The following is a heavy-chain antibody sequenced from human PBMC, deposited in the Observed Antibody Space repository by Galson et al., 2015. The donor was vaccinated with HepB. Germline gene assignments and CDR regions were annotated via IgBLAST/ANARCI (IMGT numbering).Heavy chain of an antibody. V-gene: IGHV3-21*01. J-gene: IGHJ4*02. D-gene: IGHD6-13*01. Sequence: SLRLSCAASGFTFSSYSMNWVRQAPGKGLEWVSSISSSSSYTNYADSVKGRFTISRDNAKNSLYLQMNSLRAEDTAVYYCARMGGSSWYGGDYWGQGTLVTVSS. CDR3: ARMGGSSWYGGDY. CDR1: GFTFSSYS. CDR2: ISSSSSYT.